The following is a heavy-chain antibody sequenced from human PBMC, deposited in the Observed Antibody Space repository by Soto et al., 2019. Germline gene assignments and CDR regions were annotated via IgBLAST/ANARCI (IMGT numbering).Heavy chain of an antibody. CDR3: ARGRFSGYTKYHFDY. CDR2: INHSGST. CDR1: GGSFSGYY. V-gene: IGHV4-34*01. D-gene: IGHD5-18*01. Sequence: SETLSLTCAVYGGSFSGYYWSWIRQPPGKGLEWIGEINHSGSTNYNPSLKSRVTISVDTSKNQFSLKLSSVTAADTAVYYCARGRFSGYTKYHFDYWGQGTLVTVSS. J-gene: IGHJ4*02.